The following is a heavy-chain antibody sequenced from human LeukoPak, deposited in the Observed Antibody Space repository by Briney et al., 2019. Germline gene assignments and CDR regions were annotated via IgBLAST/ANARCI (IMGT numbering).Heavy chain of an antibody. CDR2: IIPIFGTA. CDR1: GGTFSSYA. V-gene: IGHV1-69*13. J-gene: IGHJ4*02. CDR3: ARGVSESTPGLYSSSWYYFDY. D-gene: IGHD6-13*01. Sequence: GASVKVSCKASGGTFSSYAISWVRQAPGQGLEWMGGIIPIFGTANYAQKFQGRVTITADESTSTAYTELSSLRSEDTAVYYCARGVSESTPGLYSSSWYYFDYWGQGTLVTVSS.